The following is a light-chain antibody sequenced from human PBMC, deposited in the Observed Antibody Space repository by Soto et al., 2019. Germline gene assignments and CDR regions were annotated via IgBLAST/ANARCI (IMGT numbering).Light chain of an antibody. CDR2: EVS. Sequence: QSVLTQPASVSGSPGQSITISCTGTSSDVGAYNLVSWYQHHPDKAPKLMISEVSNQPSGVSDRFSGSKSGNTASLTISGLQAEDEADYYCASLTTTNFVFGTGTKVTVL. J-gene: IGLJ1*01. V-gene: IGLV2-14*01. CDR1: SSDVGAYNL. CDR3: ASLTTTNFV.